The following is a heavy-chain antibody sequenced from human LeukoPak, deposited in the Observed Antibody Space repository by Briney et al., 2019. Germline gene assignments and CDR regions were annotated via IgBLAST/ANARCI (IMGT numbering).Heavy chain of an antibody. CDR3: ARDSSGCYTFDY. D-gene: IGHD3-22*01. V-gene: IGHV3-30*03. CDR2: ISYDGSAK. Sequence: GGSLRLSCAASGFTFSSHGMHWVRHAPGKGLEWVAVISYDGSAKYCADSVKGRFTISRDNSKNTVYREMDSRRAEDTAVYYCARDSSGCYTFDYWGQGTLVTVSS. CDR1: GFTFSSHG. J-gene: IGHJ4*02.